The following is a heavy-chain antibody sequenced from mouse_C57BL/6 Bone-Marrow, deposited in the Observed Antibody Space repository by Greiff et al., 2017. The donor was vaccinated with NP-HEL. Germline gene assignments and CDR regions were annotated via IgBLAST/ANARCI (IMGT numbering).Heavy chain of an antibody. V-gene: IGHV1-78*01. J-gene: IGHJ4*01. CDR1: GYTFTDHT. CDR3: ARVRWLLRGAMDY. D-gene: IGHD2-3*01. CDR2: IYPRDGST. Sequence: LQESDAELVKPGASVKISCKVSGYTFTDHTIHWMKQRPEQGLEWIGYIYPRDGSTKYNEKFKGKATLTADKSSSTAYMQLNSLTSEDSAVYFCARVRWLLRGAMDYWGQGTSVTVSS.